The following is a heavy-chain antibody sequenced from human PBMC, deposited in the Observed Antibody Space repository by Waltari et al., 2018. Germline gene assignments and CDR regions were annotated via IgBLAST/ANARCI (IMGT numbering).Heavy chain of an antibody. CDR1: GGTFSSYA. CDR2: ISPSFGTA. V-gene: IGHV1-69*05. Sequence: QVQLVQSGAEVKKPGSSVKVSCKASGGTFSSYAISWVRQAPGQGLEWMGGISPSFGTANYAQKFQGRVTITTDESTSTAYMELSSLRSEDTAVYYCARATGYSSSWYFDYWGQGTLVTVSS. CDR3: ARATGYSSSWYFDY. J-gene: IGHJ4*02. D-gene: IGHD6-13*01.